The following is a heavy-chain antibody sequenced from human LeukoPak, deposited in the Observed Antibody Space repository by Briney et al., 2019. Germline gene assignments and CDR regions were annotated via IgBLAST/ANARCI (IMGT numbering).Heavy chain of an antibody. CDR3: ARGLASYMDV. CDR2: ISPSGGST. CDR1: GYTLTSYY. J-gene: IGHJ6*03. Sequence: ASVKVSCKASGYTLTSYYMHWVRQAPGQGLEWMAIISPSGGSTFYAQKFQGRVTMTRDMSTSTVYMELSSLRSEDTAVYYCARGLASYMDVWGKGTTVTISS. D-gene: IGHD2-21*01. V-gene: IGHV1-46*01.